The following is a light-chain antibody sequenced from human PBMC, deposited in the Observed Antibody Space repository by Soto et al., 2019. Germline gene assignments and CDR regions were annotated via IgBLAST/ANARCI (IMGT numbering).Light chain of an antibody. CDR2: GAS. CDR3: QQYGSSPHT. Sequence: EIVLTQSPGTLSLSPGERATLSCRASQSVSSSYLAWYQHKPGQAPRPLIYGASSMATGIPDRFSGSGSGTDFTLTISRLEPEDFAVYYCQQYGSSPHTFGQGTKLEIK. J-gene: IGKJ2*01. V-gene: IGKV3-20*01. CDR1: QSVSSSY.